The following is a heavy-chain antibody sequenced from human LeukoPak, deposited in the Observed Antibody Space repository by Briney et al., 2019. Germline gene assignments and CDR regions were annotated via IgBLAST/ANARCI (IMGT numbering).Heavy chain of an antibody. CDR3: ARDRHYYGSGSENWFDP. Sequence: GRSLRLSCAASGFTFSSYAMHWVRQAPGKGLEWVAVISYDGSNKYYADSVKGRFTISRDNSKNTLYLQMNSPRAEDTAVYYCARDRHYYGSGSENWFDPWGQGTLVTVSS. D-gene: IGHD3-10*01. CDR2: ISYDGSNK. J-gene: IGHJ5*02. V-gene: IGHV3-30*04. CDR1: GFTFSSYA.